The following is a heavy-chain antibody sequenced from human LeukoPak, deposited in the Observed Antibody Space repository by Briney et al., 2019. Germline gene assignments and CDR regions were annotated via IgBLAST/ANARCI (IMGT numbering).Heavy chain of an antibody. CDR3: ARPGASGYSSSWYFY. J-gene: IGHJ4*02. CDR1: GGSISSGSYC. CDR2: IYTSGNT. Sequence: SETLSLTCTVSGGSISSGSYCWSWIRQPAGKGLEWIGHIYTSGNTNYNPSLKSRVTISVDTSKNQFSLKLSSVTAADTAVYYCARPGASGYSSSWYFYWGQGTLVTVSS. V-gene: IGHV4-61*09. D-gene: IGHD6-13*01.